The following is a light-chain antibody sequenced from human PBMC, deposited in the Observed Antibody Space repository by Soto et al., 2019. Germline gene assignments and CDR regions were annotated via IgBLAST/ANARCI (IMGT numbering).Light chain of an antibody. J-gene: IGKJ5*01. CDR1: QSVSSY. CDR3: QPHSNWPIA. Sequence: ENLLTQSPATLSLSPGEGATLSCRTSQSVSSYLAWYQQKPGQAPRLLIYDASISATGVPGWSRVSGSWTGFTLTIRSPQPEDVAVYYYQPHSNWPIALGKGTRLE. V-gene: IGKV3-11*01. CDR2: DAS.